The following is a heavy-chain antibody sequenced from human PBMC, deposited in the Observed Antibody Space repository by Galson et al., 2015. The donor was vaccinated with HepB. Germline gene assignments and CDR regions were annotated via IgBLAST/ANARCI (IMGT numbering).Heavy chain of an antibody. CDR1: GFTVSSNY. Sequence: SLRLSCAASGFTVSSNYMSWVRQAPGKGLEWVSVIYSGGSTYYADSVKGRFTISRDNSKNTLYLQMNSLRAEDTAVYYCARVLTMATFIDYWGQGTLVTVSS. J-gene: IGHJ4*02. CDR3: ARVLTMATFIDY. D-gene: IGHD3-10*01. CDR2: IYSGGST. V-gene: IGHV3-66*01.